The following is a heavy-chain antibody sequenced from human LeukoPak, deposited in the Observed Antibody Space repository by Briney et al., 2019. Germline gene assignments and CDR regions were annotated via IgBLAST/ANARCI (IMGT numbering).Heavy chain of an antibody. CDR1: GFTFSSYA. CDR3: AKVSSGWYEGGNYFDY. CDR2: ISGSGGST. D-gene: IGHD6-19*01. V-gene: IGHV3-23*01. Sequence: GGSLRLSCAASGFTFSSYAMSWVRQAPGKGLEWVSAISGSGGSTYYADSVKGRFTISRDNSKNTLYLQMNSLRAEDTAVYYCAKVSSGWYEGGNYFDYWGQGTLVTVSS. J-gene: IGHJ4*02.